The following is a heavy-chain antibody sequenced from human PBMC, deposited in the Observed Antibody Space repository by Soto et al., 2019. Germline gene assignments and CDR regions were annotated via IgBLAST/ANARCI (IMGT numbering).Heavy chain of an antibody. V-gene: IGHV3-23*01. CDR2: ISGSGGST. Sequence: GGSLRLSCAASGFTFSSYAMSWVRQAPGKGLEWVSAISGSGGSTYYADSVKGRFTISRDNSKNTLYLQMNSLRAEDTAVYYCATLKRITMIVVVIPSFDYWGQGTLVTDSS. CDR1: GFTFSSYA. D-gene: IGHD3-22*01. J-gene: IGHJ4*02. CDR3: ATLKRITMIVVVIPSFDY.